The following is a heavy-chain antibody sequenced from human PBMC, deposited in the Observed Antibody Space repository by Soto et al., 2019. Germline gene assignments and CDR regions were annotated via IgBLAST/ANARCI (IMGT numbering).Heavy chain of an antibody. CDR2: IYYSGST. D-gene: IGHD2-15*01. J-gene: IGHJ5*02. V-gene: IGHV4-59*08. Sequence: SETLSLTCTVSGGSISSYYWSWIRQPPGKGLEWIGYIYYSGSTNYNPSLKSRVTISVDTSKNQFSLKLSSVTAADTAVYYCARHLSCSGGSCYWFDPWGQGTLVTVSS. CDR3: ARHLSCSGGSCYWFDP. CDR1: GGSISSYY.